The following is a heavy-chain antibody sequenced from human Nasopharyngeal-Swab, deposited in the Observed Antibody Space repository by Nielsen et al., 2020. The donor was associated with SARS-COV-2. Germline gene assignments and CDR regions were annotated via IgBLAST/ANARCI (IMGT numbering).Heavy chain of an antibody. CDR3: AKSSSGWYQRYSYGMDV. V-gene: IGHV3-21*05. CDR2: ISSSSSYI. CDR1: GFTFSSYS. Sequence: GGSLRLSCAASGFTFSSYSMNWVRKAPGKGLEWVSYISSSSSYIYYADSVKGRFTISRDNAKNSLYLQMNSLRAEDTAVYYCAKSSSGWYQRYSYGMDVWGQGTTVTVSS. J-gene: IGHJ6*02. D-gene: IGHD6-19*01.